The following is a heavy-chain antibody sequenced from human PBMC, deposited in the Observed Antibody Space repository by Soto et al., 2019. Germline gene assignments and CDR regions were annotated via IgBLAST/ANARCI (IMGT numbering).Heavy chain of an antibody. Sequence: EQVVESGGGEAQPGTSLRLVCGASGFSFKNYGIHWVRQALGRVLAWVAFIYHDGKNKKYADSGKGRFTISRDNSKKRQYLEMNSRRAEDTDVYFCAMDLRWEQPNFGMDVWGPGTAVTVS. CDR2: IYHDGKNK. CDR1: GFSFKNYG. D-gene: IGHD1-1*01. V-gene: IGHV3-30*03. J-gene: IGHJ6*01. CDR3: AMDLRWEQPNFGMDV.